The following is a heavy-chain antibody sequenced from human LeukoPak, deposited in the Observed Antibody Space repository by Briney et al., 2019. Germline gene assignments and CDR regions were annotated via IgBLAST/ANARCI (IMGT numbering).Heavy chain of an antibody. J-gene: IGHJ4*02. CDR3: ARDEGIAAAGTPFDY. V-gene: IGHV3-7*01. Sequence: PGGSLRLSCAASGFTFSSYWMSWVRQAPGKGLEWVANIKQDGSEKYYVDSVKGRFTISRDNAKNSLYLQMNSLRAEDTAAYYCARDEGIAAAGTPFDYWGQGTLVTVS. D-gene: IGHD6-13*01. CDR1: GFTFSSYW. CDR2: IKQDGSEK.